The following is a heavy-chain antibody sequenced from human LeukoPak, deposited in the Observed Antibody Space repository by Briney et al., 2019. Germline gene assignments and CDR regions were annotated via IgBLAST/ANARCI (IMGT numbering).Heavy chain of an antibody. CDR3: ARPVGGKGGAFDI. J-gene: IGHJ3*02. V-gene: IGHV1-2*06. CDR1: GYTFTGYY. Sequence: ASVKVPCKASGYTFTGYYMHWVRQAPGQGLEWMGRINPNSGGTNYAQKFQGRDTMTRDTSISTAYMELSRLRSDDTAVYYCARPVGGKGGAFDIWGQGTMVTVSS. D-gene: IGHD2-2*01. CDR2: INPNSGGT.